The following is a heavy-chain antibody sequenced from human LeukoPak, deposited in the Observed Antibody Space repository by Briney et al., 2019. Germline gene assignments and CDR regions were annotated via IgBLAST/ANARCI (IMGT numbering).Heavy chain of an antibody. J-gene: IGHJ6*03. V-gene: IGHV3-23*01. CDR1: GFTFSSYA. Sequence: GGSLRLSCAASGFTFSSYAMTWVRQAPGKGLEWVSAISGSGASTYYADSVKGRFTISRDNSKNTLYLQMNSLRAEDTAVYYCASIIRYFDWFEWRGYYMDVWGKGTTVTISS. CDR3: ASIIRYFDWFEWRGYYMDV. D-gene: IGHD3-9*01. CDR2: ISGSGAST.